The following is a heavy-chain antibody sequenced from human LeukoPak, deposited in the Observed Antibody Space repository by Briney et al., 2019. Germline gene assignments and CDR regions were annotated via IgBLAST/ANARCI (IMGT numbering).Heavy chain of an antibody. CDR2: IKQDGSEK. J-gene: IGHJ4*02. D-gene: IGHD2-15*01. Sequence: GGSLRLSCAASGFTFSNYYMSWVRQAPGKGLEWVANIKQDGSEKYYVDSVKGRFTISRDNGKNSVYLQMNSLRAEDTAVYYCARDLFGVVADYYFDYWGQGTLVTVSS. V-gene: IGHV3-7*01. CDR1: GFTFSNYY. CDR3: ARDLFGVVADYYFDY.